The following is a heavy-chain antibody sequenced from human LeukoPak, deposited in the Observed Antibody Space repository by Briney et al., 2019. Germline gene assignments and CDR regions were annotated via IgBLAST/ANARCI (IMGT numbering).Heavy chain of an antibody. J-gene: IGHJ4*02. CDR2: IYYSGST. CDR1: GGSISSSSYY. D-gene: IGHD2-15*01. Sequence: SETLSLTCTVSGGSISSSSYYWGWIRQPPGKGLEWIGSIYYSGSTYYNPSLKSRVTISVGTSKNQFSLKLSSVTAAETAVYYRAKGRRWWEGLATFGYWGQGTLVTVSS. V-gene: IGHV4-39*01. CDR3: AKGRRWWEGLATFGY.